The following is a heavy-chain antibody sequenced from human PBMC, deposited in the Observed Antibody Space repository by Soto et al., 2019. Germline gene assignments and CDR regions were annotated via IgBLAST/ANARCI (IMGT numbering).Heavy chain of an antibody. CDR2: IYWDDIN. V-gene: IGHV2-5*02. J-gene: IGHJ4*02. CDR3: AHAYGGRSLY. Sequence: QITLKESGPTLVKPTQTLTLTCTFSGFSLTTDRVGVGWIRQPPGEALEWLAVIYWDDINTYRPSLESRLTITKDTSKNQVALTMTNMKLLDTATYYCAHAYGGRSLYWGQGTLVTVSS. CDR1: GFSLTTDRVG. D-gene: IGHD1-26*01.